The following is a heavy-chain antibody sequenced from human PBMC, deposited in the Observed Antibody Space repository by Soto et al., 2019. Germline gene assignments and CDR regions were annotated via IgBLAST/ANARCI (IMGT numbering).Heavy chain of an antibody. D-gene: IGHD2-15*01. CDR3: ARARGYYCSGGSCYPGYYFDY. V-gene: IGHV1-18*01. J-gene: IGHJ4*02. Sequence: QVQLVQSGAEVKKPGASVKVSCKASGYPFTSYGISWVRQAPGQGLEWMGWISAYNGNTNYAQKLQGRVTMTTDTSTSTAYMELRSLRSDDTAVYYCARARGYYCSGGSCYPGYYFDYWGQGTLVTVSS. CDR2: ISAYNGNT. CDR1: GYPFTSYG.